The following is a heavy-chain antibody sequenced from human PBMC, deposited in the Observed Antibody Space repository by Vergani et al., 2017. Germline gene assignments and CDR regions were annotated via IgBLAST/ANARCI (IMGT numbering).Heavy chain of an antibody. V-gene: IGHV4-39*01. J-gene: IGHJ3*02. CDR3: ARHRDSSILYRDMPFDI. CDR2: IYYSGST. CDR1: GGSISSGGYY. D-gene: IGHD6-13*01. Sequence: QLQLQESGPGLVKPSETLSLTCTVSGGSISSGGYYWGWIRQPPGKGLEWIGSIYYSGSTYYNPSLKSRVTISVYTSKNQFSLKLSSVTAADTAVYYCARHRDSSILYRDMPFDIWGQGTMVTVSS.